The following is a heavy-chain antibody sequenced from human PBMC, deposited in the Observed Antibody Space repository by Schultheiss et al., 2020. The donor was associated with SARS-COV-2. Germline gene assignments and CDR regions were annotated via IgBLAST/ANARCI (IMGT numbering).Heavy chain of an antibody. D-gene: IGHD6-25*01. CDR1: GGSFSGHY. V-gene: IGHV2-70*01. CDR3: ARIPGFSSGDPGGMDV. J-gene: IGHJ6*02. Sequence: TLSLTCAVYGGSFSGHYWSWIRQPPGKALEWLAVIDWEDDKYYSTSMKTRLTISKDTSKNQVVLTMTNMDPVDTATYYCARIPGFSSGDPGGMDVWGQGTTVTVSS. CDR2: IDWEDDK.